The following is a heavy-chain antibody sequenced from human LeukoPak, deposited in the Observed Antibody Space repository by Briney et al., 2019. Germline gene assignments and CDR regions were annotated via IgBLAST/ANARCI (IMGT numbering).Heavy chain of an antibody. V-gene: IGHV1-2*02. J-gene: IGHJ4*02. CDR2: INPNSGDT. CDR3: ARVSHIVGATKGSFDY. CDR1: GYTFTGYY. Sequence: ASVKVSCKASGYTFTGYYMHWVRQAPGQGLEWMGWINPNSGDTNYAQKFQGRVTMTRDTSISTAYMELSRLRSDDTAVYYCARVSHIVGATKGSFDYWGQGTRVTVSS. D-gene: IGHD1-26*01.